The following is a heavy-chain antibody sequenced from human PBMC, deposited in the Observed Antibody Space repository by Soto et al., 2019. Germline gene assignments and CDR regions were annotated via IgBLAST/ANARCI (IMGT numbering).Heavy chain of an antibody. J-gene: IGHJ6*02. CDR1: GFSFSAYE. CDR3: TRGAGFFYGVDV. D-gene: IGHD3-10*01. CDR2: ISFSGSTI. V-gene: IGHV3-48*03. Sequence: GGSLRLSCAASGFSFSAYEMNWVRQAPGKGLEWIAHISFSGSTIYYADSVKRRFSISRDNSKNFLYLQMSVLRADDSAVYYCTRGAGFFYGVDVWGLGTTVTVSS.